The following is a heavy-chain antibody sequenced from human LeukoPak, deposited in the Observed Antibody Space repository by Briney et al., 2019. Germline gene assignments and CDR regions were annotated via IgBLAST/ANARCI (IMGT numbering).Heavy chain of an antibody. CDR3: ARGEFSMVRGAPD. CDR1: GGTFSNYT. CDR2: IIPLFDTG. J-gene: IGHJ4*02. V-gene: IGHV1-69*05. Sequence: SVKVSCKPSGGTFSNYTISWVRQAPGQGLEWMGGIIPLFDTGNYAQKFQGRVTITTDESTTTAYMELSSLRYEDTAVYYCARGEFSMVRGAPDWGQGTLVTVSS. D-gene: IGHD3-10*01.